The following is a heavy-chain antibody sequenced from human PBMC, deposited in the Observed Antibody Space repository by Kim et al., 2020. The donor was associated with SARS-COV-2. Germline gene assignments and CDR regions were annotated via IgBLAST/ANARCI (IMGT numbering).Heavy chain of an antibody. V-gene: IGHV3-11*04. CDR3: ARGRDDWTGDY. Sequence: YEGSVEGRFTISKENAKNSLYLQMNRLRGEDTAMYYCARGRDDWTGDYWGQGTLVTVSS. D-gene: IGHD3-9*01. J-gene: IGHJ4*02.